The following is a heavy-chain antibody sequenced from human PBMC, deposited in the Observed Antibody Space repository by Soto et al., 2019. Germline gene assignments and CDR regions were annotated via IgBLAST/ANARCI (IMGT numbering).Heavy chain of an antibody. CDR2: IYYSGNT. Sequence: SETLSLTCTVSGGSIRSGGYYWSWVRQNPRRGLEWIGNIYYSGNTYYNPSLKSRLTISVDTSKNQFSLNLSSVTAADTAVYYCSRDRLMATAGTARHYFGLDVWGQGTTVTVSS. CDR1: GGSIRSGGYY. CDR3: SRDRLMATAGTARHYFGLDV. J-gene: IGHJ6*02. V-gene: IGHV4-31*03. D-gene: IGHD5-18*01.